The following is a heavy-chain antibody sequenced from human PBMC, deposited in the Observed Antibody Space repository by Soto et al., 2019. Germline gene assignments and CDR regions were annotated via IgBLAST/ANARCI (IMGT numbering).Heavy chain of an antibody. V-gene: IGHV3-48*02. D-gene: IGHD5-18*01. CDR1: GFTFSRYS. Sequence: GGSLRLSCAASGFTFSRYSMNWVRQAPGKELEWVSYISSSSSPIYYADSVKGRFPISRDNAKNSLYLQMNSLRDEDTAVYYCASERGYSYGFSDDFDYWGQGTLVTVSS. CDR2: ISSSSSPI. CDR3: ASERGYSYGFSDDFDY. J-gene: IGHJ4*02.